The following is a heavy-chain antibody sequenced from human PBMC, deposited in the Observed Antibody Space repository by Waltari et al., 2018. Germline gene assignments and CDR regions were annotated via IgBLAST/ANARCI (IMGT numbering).Heavy chain of an antibody. Sequence: QVQLVQSGAEVKKPGSSVKVSCKASGGTFSSYAISWVRQAPGQGLEWMGGISPILGIANYEQKFQGRVTITADESTSTAYMGLSSLRSEDTAVYYCARDLKYSSSYDAFDIWGQGTMVTVSS. CDR1: GGTFSSYA. V-gene: IGHV1-69*04. D-gene: IGHD6-6*01. J-gene: IGHJ3*02. CDR2: ISPILGIA. CDR3: ARDLKYSSSYDAFDI.